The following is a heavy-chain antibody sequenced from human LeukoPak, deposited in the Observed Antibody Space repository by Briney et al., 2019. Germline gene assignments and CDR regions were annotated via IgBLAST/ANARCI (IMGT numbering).Heavy chain of an antibody. D-gene: IGHD3-10*01. V-gene: IGHV3-21*01. J-gene: IGHJ4*02. CDR2: ISSSSSYI. CDR1: GFTFSSYS. CDR3: ARVSDYGSGSYSADY. Sequence: PGGSLRLSCAASGFTFSSYSMNWVRQAPGKGLEWVSSISSSSSYIYYADSVKGRFTNSRDNAKNSLYLQMNSLRAEDTAVYYCARVSDYGSGSYSADYWGQGTLVTVSS.